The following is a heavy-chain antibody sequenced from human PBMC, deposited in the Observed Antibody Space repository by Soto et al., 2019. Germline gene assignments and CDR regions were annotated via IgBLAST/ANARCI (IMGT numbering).Heavy chain of an antibody. CDR3: PRELRVGATYSFDY. CDR1: GGSISSGGYS. D-gene: IGHD1-26*01. Sequence: SETLSLTCAVSGGSISSGGYSWSWIRQPPGKGLEWIGYIYNSGSTYYNPSLKSRVTISVDRSKNQFSLKLSSVTAADTAVYYCPRELRVGATYSFDYWGQGTLVTVSS. V-gene: IGHV4-30-2*01. CDR2: IYNSGST. J-gene: IGHJ4*02.